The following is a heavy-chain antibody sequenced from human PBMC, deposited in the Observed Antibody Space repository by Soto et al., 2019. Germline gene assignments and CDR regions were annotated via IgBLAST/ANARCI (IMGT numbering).Heavy chain of an antibody. D-gene: IGHD6-13*01. J-gene: IGHJ5*02. Sequence: QVQLQESGPGLVKPSDTLSLTCSVSGDSFSGYYWSWIRQPAGKGLEWIGRVYTSGYSDYNPSLTCRVTVSVDASNNQFGVKLRFVTAADTAVYSFAREAAETVGDGYWCDPWCQGTLVTVCS. V-gene: IGHV4-4*07. CDR2: VYTSGYS. CDR3: AREAAETVGDGYWCDP. CDR1: GDSFSGYY.